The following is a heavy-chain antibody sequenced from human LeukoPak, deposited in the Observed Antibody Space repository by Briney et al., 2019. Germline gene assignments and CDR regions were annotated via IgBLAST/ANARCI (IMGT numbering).Heavy chain of an antibody. Sequence: ASVKVSCKASGYTFTSYGISWVRQAPGQGVERMGWISAYNGNTKYAQKLQGRVTMTTDPSQSTAYMELRSLRSDDTAVYYCARALLWFGEPSHIDYWGQGTLVTASS. CDR2: ISAYNGNT. CDR3: ARALLWFGEPSHIDY. CDR1: GYTFTSYG. V-gene: IGHV1-18*01. J-gene: IGHJ4*02. D-gene: IGHD3-10*01.